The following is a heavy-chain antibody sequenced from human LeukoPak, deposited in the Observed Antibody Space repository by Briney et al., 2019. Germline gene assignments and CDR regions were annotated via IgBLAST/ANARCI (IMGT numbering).Heavy chain of an antibody. V-gene: IGHV3-30*18. J-gene: IGHJ4*02. CDR3: AKDQRDTPDY. CDR1: GFTFSSYG. D-gene: IGHD5-18*01. Sequence: GGSLRLSCAASGFTFSSYGMHWVRQAPGKGLEWVAVISYDGSNKYYADSVKGRFTISRDNSKNTLYLQMSSLRAEDTAVYYCAKDQRDTPDYWGQGTLVTVSS. CDR2: ISYDGSNK.